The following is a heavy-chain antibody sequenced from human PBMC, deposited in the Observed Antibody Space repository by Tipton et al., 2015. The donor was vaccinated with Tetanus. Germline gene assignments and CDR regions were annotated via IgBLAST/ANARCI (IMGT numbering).Heavy chain of an antibody. J-gene: IGHJ6*02. CDR1: GYTFTHYG. Sequence: QMQLVQSGAEVKKPGASVKVSCKASGYTFTHYGVNWVRQAPGQGLEWMGWIDPNSGGTVYAQKFQGRVTMTRDTSISTAYMELRSLRFDDTAVYYCARDRGDYIYYGMDVWGPGTTVTVS. CDR2: IDPNSGGT. CDR3: ARDRGDYIYYGMDV. D-gene: IGHD3-22*01. V-gene: IGHV1-2*02.